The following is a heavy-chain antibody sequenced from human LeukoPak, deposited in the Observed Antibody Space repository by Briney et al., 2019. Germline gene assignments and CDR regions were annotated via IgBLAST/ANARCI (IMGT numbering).Heavy chain of an antibody. J-gene: IGHJ4*02. D-gene: IGHD3-22*01. Sequence: SETLSLTCAVYGGSFSGYYWSWIRQAPGKGLEWIGDINHSGSTNYNPSLKSRVTISVDTSKNQFSLKLSSVTAADTAVYYCASSGYNFDYWGQGTLVTVSS. CDR2: INHSGST. CDR1: GGSFSGYY. CDR3: ASSGYNFDY. V-gene: IGHV4-34*01.